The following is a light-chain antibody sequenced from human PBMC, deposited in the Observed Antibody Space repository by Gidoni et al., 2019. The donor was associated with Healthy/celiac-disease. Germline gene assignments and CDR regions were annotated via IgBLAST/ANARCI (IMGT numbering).Light chain of an antibody. CDR3: QQYYSTPRT. CDR2: WAS. J-gene: IGKJ1*01. CDR1: QSVLYSSNNKNY. V-gene: IGKV4-1*01. Sequence: DIVMTQSPDSLAVSLGERATINCKSSQSVLYSSNNKNYLAWYQQKPGKPPKLLIYWASTREPGVPERFSGSGSGTDFTLTISSLQAEDVAVYYCQQYYSTPRTFXXXTKVEIK.